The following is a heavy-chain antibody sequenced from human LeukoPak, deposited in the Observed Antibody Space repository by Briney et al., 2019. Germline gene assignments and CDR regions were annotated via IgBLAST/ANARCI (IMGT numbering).Heavy chain of an antibody. CDR3: AKGGERKARPSDS. V-gene: IGHV3-23*01. D-gene: IGHD6-6*01. CDR1: GFTFSTYA. CDR2: ISYSGGAT. J-gene: IGHJ4*02. Sequence: GGSLRLSCAASGFTFSTYAMNWVRQAPGKGLEWVSGISYSGGATYYADSVKGRFTISRDNSKNTVFLQMNSLRVEDTAVYFCAKGGERKARPSDSWGQGTLVTVSS.